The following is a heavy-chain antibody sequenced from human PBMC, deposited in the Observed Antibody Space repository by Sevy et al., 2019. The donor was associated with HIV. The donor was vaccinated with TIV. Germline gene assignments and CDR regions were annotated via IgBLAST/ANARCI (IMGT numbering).Heavy chain of an antibody. Sequence: SETLSLTCTVSGGSISSYYWSWIRQPPGKGLEWIGYIYYSGSTNYNPSLKSRVTISVDTSKNQFSLKLSSVTAADTAVYYCARGSRDYYYYMDVWGKGTTVTVSS. CDR2: IYYSGST. J-gene: IGHJ6*03. CDR3: ARGSRDYYYYMDV. V-gene: IGHV4-59*01. CDR1: GGSISSYY. D-gene: IGHD6-13*01.